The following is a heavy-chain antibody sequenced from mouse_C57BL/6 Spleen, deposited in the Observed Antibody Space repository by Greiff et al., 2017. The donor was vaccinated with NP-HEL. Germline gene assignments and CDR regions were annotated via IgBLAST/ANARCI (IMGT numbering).Heavy chain of an antibody. Sequence: DVMLVESGGGLVKPGGSLKLSCAASGFTFSSYAMSWVRQTPEKRLEWVATISDGGSYTYYPDNVKGRFTISRDNAKNNLYLQMSHLKSEDTAMYYCARDRPFNYWGQGTTLTVSS. V-gene: IGHV5-4*01. CDR1: GFTFSSYA. CDR3: ARDRPFNY. CDR2: ISDGGSYT. J-gene: IGHJ2*01.